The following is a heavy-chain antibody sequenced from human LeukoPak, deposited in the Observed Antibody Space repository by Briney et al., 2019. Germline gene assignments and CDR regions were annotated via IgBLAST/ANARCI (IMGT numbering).Heavy chain of an antibody. CDR1: GFTFSTYR. J-gene: IGHJ4*02. V-gene: IGHV3-66*01. CDR3: ARAGPSSSWHQFDY. CDR2: IYSGGRT. Sequence: GGSLRLSCAASGFTFSTYRMSWVRQAPGKGLEWVSVIYSGGRTYYADSVKGRFTISRDNSKNTLYLQMNRLRAEDTAVYYCARAGPSSSWHQFDYWGQGTLVTVSS. D-gene: IGHD6-13*01.